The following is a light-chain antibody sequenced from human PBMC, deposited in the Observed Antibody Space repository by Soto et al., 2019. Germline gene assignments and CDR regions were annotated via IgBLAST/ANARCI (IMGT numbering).Light chain of an antibody. V-gene: IGLV1-51*01. CDR2: DNN. J-gene: IGLJ3*02. CDR3: ATWDSALSAGV. Sequence: HSVLTQPPSMSAAPGQMVAISCSGTSSNIGDNSVSWYQHFPGTAPKVLIYDNNRRPSGIPDRFSGSKSGTSATLTIIGLQTGDEADYYCATWDSALSAGVFGGGTQLTVL. CDR1: SSNIGDNS.